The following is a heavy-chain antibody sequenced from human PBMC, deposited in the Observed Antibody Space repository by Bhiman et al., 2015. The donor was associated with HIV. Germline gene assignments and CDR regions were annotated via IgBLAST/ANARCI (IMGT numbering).Heavy chain of an antibody. CDR2: WHDGTNK. Sequence: QVQLVESGGGVVQPGRSLRLSCTASGFSFSSYGMHWVRQAPGKGLEWVAVWHDGTNKDYPDSVKGRFTISRDNSKNTLYLQMNSLRAEDTAVYYCAKHRSGGDTYYYYMDAWGKGTTVTVSS. J-gene: IGHJ6*03. V-gene: IGHV3-33*06. CDR3: AKHRSGGDTYYYYMDA. D-gene: IGHD6-25*01. CDR1: GFSFSSYG.